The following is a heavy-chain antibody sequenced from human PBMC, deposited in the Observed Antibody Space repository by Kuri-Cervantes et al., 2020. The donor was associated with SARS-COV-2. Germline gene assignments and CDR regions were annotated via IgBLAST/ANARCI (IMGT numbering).Heavy chain of an antibody. V-gene: IGHV4-39*01. CDR3: ARLGTYDSSGYGDY. D-gene: IGHD3-22*01. Sequence: TFSSYAMSWVRQAPGKGLEWIGSIYYSGSTYYNPSLKSRVTISVDTSKNQFSLKLSSVTAADTAVYYCARLGTYDSSGYGDYWGQGTLVTVSS. CDR2: IYYSGST. CDR1: TFSSYA. J-gene: IGHJ4*02.